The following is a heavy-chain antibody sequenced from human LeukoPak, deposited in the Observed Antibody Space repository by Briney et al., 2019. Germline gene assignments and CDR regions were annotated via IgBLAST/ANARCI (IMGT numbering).Heavy chain of an antibody. CDR2: ISGSGGST. D-gene: IGHD3-22*01. V-gene: IGHV3-23*01. CDR3: AKGGHSSGYYYPEYYFDY. Sequence: PGGSRRLSRAASGFTFSSYAMSWVRQAPAKGLEWVSAISGSGGSTYYADSVKGRFTISRDNSKNTLYLQMNSLRAEDTAVYYCAKGGHSSGYYYPEYYFDYWGQGTLVTVSS. CDR1: GFTFSSYA. J-gene: IGHJ4*02.